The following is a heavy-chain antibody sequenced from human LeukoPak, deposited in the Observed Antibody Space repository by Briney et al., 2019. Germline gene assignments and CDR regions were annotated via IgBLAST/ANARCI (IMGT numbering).Heavy chain of an antibody. CDR2: IWYDGSNK. V-gene: IGHV3-33*08. J-gene: IGHJ4*02. CDR3: ARGGYDYVWGSYRYEFDY. CDR1: EFTVSSTY. Sequence: PGGSLRLSCAVSEFTVSSTYMSWVRQAPGKGLEWVAVIWYDGSNKYYADSVKGRFTISRDNAKNSLYLQMNSLRAEDTAVYYCARGGYDYVWGSYRYEFDYWGQGTLVTVSS. D-gene: IGHD3-16*02.